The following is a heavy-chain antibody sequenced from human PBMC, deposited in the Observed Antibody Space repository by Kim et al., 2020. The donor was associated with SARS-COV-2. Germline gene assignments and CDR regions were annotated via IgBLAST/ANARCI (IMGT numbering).Heavy chain of an antibody. CDR1: DYTFTNYG. J-gene: IGHJ4*02. D-gene: IGHD2-15*01. CDR2: INNYNGNT. V-gene: IGHV1-18*01. CDR3: ATDHCPGDGSCYSEY. Sequence: ASVKVSCKAPDYTFTNYGINWVRQAPGQGLEWMGCINNYNGNTITRLAQRLQARVSLTTDTSTRTAYMELRSLGPDDTAVYYCATDHCPGDGSCYSEYWGQGTLVTVSS.